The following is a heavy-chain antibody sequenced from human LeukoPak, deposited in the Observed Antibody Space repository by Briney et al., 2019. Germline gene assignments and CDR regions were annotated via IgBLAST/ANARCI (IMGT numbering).Heavy chain of an antibody. CDR1: GYSFTSYG. Sequence: ASVKVSCKASGYSFTSYGFNWVRQAPGQGLEWMGWMSAYNGKTNYAHSLQGRVTVTADTSTSTAYMELRSLRSEDTAVYYCARGSGITIFGVVIPIDYWGQGTLVTVSS. V-gene: IGHV1-18*01. J-gene: IGHJ4*02. D-gene: IGHD3-3*01. CDR3: ARGSGITIFGVVIPIDY. CDR2: MSAYNGKT.